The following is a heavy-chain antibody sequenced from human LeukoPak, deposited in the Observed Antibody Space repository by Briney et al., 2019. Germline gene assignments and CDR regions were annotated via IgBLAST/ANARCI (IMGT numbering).Heavy chain of an antibody. CDR3: TRWDDEGSGWYSDY. Sequence: PGGSLRLSCAASGFTFSGCAMHWVRQASGKGLEWVGRIRSKANSYATAYAASVKGRFTISRDDSKNTAYLQMNSLKTEDTAVYYCTRWDDEGSGWYSDYWGQGTLVTVSS. CDR1: GFTFSGCA. CDR2: IRSKANSYAT. J-gene: IGHJ4*02. D-gene: IGHD6-19*01. V-gene: IGHV3-73*01.